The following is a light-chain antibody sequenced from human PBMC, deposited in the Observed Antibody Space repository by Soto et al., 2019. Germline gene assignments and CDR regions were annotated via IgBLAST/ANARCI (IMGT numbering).Light chain of an antibody. CDR3: QQYGSSPFT. V-gene: IGKV3-20*01. Sequence: EIVLTQSPGTLSLSPGERATLSCRASQSVTSNYLAWHQQKPGQAPRLLIYDASTRATGSPDRFSGSGSGTDFTLTISRLEPEDFAVYYCQQYGSSPFTCGPGTKVDIK. CDR1: QSVTSNY. J-gene: IGKJ3*01. CDR2: DAS.